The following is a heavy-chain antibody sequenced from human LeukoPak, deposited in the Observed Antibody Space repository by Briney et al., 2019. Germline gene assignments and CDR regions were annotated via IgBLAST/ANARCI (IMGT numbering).Heavy chain of an antibody. CDR1: GYTFTGYY. J-gene: IGHJ4*02. D-gene: IGHD2-21*02. Sequence: ASVKVSCKASGYTFTGYYMHWVRQAPGQGLEWMGWINPNSGGTNYAQKLQGRVTMTTDTSTSTAYMELRSLRSDDTAVYYCARAGPPYCGGDCYNENWGQGTLVTVSS. CDR3: ARAGPPYCGGDCYNEN. CDR2: INPNSGGT. V-gene: IGHV1-2*02.